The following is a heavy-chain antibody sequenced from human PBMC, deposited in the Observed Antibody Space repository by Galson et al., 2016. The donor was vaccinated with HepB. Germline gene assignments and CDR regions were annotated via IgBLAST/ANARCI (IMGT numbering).Heavy chain of an antibody. Sequence: SLRLSCAASGFSLRSCWMHWVRQAPGKGLEWVSIFYSGGSTYYADSVKGRFIISRDNSNLYLQMNSLRAEDTAVYHCARLGLLGVPWAFDFWGQGTLVIVSS. CDR3: ARLGLLGVPWAFDF. CDR2: FYSGGST. D-gene: IGHD1-26*01. CDR1: GFSLRSCW. V-gene: IGHV3-66*01. J-gene: IGHJ3*01.